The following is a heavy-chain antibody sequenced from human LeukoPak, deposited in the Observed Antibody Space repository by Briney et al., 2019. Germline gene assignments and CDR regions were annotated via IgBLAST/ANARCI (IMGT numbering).Heavy chain of an antibody. Sequence: SGTLSLTCAVSGGSITTDNWWGWVRQPPGKGLEWIGEIYHSGSINYNPSLKSRITMSADKSKNQFSLKLSSVTAADTAVYYCARGYGSRWFDPWGQGTLVTVPS. V-gene: IGHV4-4*02. J-gene: IGHJ5*02. CDR1: GGSITTDNW. CDR3: ARGYGSRWFDP. D-gene: IGHD3-10*01. CDR2: IYHSGSI.